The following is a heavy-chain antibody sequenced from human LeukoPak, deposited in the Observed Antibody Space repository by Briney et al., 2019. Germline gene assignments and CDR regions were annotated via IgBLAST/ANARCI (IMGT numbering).Heavy chain of an antibody. D-gene: IGHD7-27*01. Sequence: SETLSLTCTVSGGSISSSSYYWGWIRQPAGKGLEWIGRIYASGSTNYNPSLKSRVTMSVDTSKNQFSLKLSSVTAADTAVYYCARETGGYAFDIWGQGTMVTVSS. V-gene: IGHV4-61*02. CDR2: IYASGST. CDR3: ARETGGYAFDI. CDR1: GGSISSSSYY. J-gene: IGHJ3*02.